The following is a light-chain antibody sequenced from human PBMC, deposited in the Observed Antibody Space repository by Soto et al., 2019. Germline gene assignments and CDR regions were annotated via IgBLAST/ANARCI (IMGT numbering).Light chain of an antibody. J-gene: IGKJ1*01. V-gene: IGKV3-15*01. CDR1: QSISST. Sequence: EIVMTQSPATLSVSPGERATLSCRASQSISSTLAWYQLKPGQSPRLLIYDASTRATGIPDRFSGSGSGTKFTLTISSLQSEDFAVYYCQQYNDRPHTFGQGTRVEIK. CDR3: QQYNDRPHT. CDR2: DAS.